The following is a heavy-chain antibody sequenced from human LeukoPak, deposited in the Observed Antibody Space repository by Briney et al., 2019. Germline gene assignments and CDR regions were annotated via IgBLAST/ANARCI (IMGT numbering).Heavy chain of an antibody. Sequence: GGSLRLSCAASGFTFSSYWMHWVRQAPGKGLVGVSRINSDGSSTSYADSVKGRFTISRDNAKNTLYLQMNSLRAEDTAVYYCASLSHGDGSGSYSHEYNWFDPWGQGTLVTVSS. CDR1: GFTFSSYW. CDR2: INSDGSST. J-gene: IGHJ5*02. V-gene: IGHV3-74*01. CDR3: ASLSHGDGSGSYSHEYNWFDP. D-gene: IGHD3-10*01.